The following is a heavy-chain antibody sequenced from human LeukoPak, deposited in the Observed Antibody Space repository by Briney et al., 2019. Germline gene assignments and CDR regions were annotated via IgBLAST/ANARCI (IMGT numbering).Heavy chain of an antibody. J-gene: IGHJ4*02. CDR3: ARAGSYRFDY. CDR2: ISDPGITT. V-gene: IGHV3-74*01. Sequence: LAGGSLRLSCAASGFTFSNYWMHWVRQAPGKGLEWVSRISDPGITTNYADSVKGRFTISRDNAKNTLYLQMNSLRADDTAVYYCARAGSYRFDYWGQGTVVTVAS. D-gene: IGHD3-16*02. CDR1: GFTFSNYW.